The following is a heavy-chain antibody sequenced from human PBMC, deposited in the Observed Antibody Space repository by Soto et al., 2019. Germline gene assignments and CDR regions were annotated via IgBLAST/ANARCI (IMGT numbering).Heavy chain of an antibody. CDR1: GFTSSTYW. D-gene: IGHD6-19*01. J-gene: IGHJ2*01. Sequence: EVQLVESGGGLVQPGGSLRLSCAASGFTSSTYWMTWVRQTPGKGLEGVANIKQDGIEKYYVDSVKGRLTISRDNAKNSLYLQMNSLRAEDTAVYYCARLVSGWPNWFFNLWGRGTLVTVSS. CDR2: IKQDGIEK. V-gene: IGHV3-7*01. CDR3: ARLVSGWPNWFFNL.